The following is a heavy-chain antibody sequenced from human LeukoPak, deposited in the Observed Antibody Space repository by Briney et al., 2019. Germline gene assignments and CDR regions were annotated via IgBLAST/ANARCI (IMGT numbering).Heavy chain of an antibody. D-gene: IGHD6-19*01. CDR2: ISSSSSLI. CDR1: GFTFSSYS. CDR3: ARGVISVALVDY. J-gene: IGHJ4*02. Sequence: GGSLRLSCAASGFTFSSYSMFWIRQAPGKGLEWVSSISSSSSLIYYADSVKGRFTISRDNAKNSLYLQMNSLRAEDTAMYFCARGVISVALVDYWGQGTLVTVSS. V-gene: IGHV3-21*01.